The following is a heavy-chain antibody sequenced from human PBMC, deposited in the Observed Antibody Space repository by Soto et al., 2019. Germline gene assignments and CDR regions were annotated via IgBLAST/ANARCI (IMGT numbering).Heavy chain of an antibody. CDR2: IGGGGETT. V-gene: IGHV3-23*01. CDR3: AKNSGWFNT. Sequence: FRVMQSGGGFVQPGGSLRLACAASGFSFSTTDMSWVRQAPGKGLEWVSTIGGGGETTYYADSVKGRFTISRDNSKNTVYLQMDGLRVDDTALYYCAKNSGWFNTWGQGDLVTVSS. J-gene: IGHJ5*02. CDR1: GFSFSTTD. D-gene: IGHD3-10*01.